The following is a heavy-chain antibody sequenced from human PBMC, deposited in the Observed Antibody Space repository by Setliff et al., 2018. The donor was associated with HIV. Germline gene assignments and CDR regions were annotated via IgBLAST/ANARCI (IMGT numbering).Heavy chain of an antibody. Sequence: KPSETLSLTCAVYGGSFSGYYWSWIRQPPGKGLEWIGEINHSGSTNYNPSLKSRVTISVDTSKSQFSLKLSSVTAADTAVFYCARLTTTYYYDSSAYYHPVWGQGTLVTVSS. CDR2: INHSGST. D-gene: IGHD3-22*01. J-gene: IGHJ4*02. CDR3: ARLTTTYYYDSSAYYHPV. V-gene: IGHV4-34*01. CDR1: GGSFSGYY.